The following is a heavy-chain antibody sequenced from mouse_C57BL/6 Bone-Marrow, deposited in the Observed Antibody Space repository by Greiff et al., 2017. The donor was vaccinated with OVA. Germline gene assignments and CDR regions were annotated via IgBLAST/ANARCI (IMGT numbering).Heavy chain of an antibody. CDR2: ICGGGGNT. CDR3: ARRGSCYYYAMDY. CDR1: GFTFSSYT. V-gene: IGHV5-9*01. D-gene: IGHD1-1*01. J-gene: IGHJ4*01. Sequence: EVMLVESGGGLVKPGGSLKLSCAASGFTFSSYTMSWVRQTPEKRLEWVATICGGGGNTYYHDRVKGRFTISRDNAKNTLYMQMSSLRSEDTAGYYCARRGSCYYYAMDYWGQGTSVTVSS.